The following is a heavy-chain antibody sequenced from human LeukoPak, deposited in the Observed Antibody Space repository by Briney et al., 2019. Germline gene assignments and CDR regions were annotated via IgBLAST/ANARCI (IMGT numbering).Heavy chain of an antibody. V-gene: IGHV4-38-2*02. Sequence: SETLSLTCAVSGYSISSGYYWGWIRQPPAKGLAWIGRIYHSGSTYYNPSLTSQVTISVDTSNNQFSLKLSSVTAADTAVYYCARDSWGYCSSTRCYGSFDYWGQGTLVTVSS. CDR2: IYHSGST. D-gene: IGHD2-2*01. J-gene: IGHJ4*02. CDR1: GYSISSGYY. CDR3: ARDSWGYCSSTRCYGSFDY.